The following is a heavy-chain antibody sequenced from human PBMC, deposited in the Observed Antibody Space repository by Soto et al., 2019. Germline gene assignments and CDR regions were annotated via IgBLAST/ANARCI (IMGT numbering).Heavy chain of an antibody. V-gene: IGHV3-23*01. CDR1: GFTFSTYA. CDR3: ARDYLVVPHRVIDY. D-gene: IGHD2-2*01. Sequence: GGSLRLSCAASGFTFSTYAMAWVRQAPGKGLEWVSGVSASGLNTDYADPVKGRFYISRDNSKNTVSLQMNSLRAEDTAVYYCARDYLVVPHRVIDYWGQGTLVTVSS. J-gene: IGHJ4*02. CDR2: VSASGLNT.